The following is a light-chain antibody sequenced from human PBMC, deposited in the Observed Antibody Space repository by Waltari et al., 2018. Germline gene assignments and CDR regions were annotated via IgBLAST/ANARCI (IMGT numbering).Light chain of an antibody. CDR1: QRVGRS. CDR3: QQRSVWPPT. CDR2: DAS. J-gene: IGKJ2*01. V-gene: IGKV3-11*01. Sequence: EIVLTQSPATLSVSPGEGATLSCRVSQRVGRSLAWIQQKPGQVPRLVIYDASFRATGIPTRFSGSGSGTDFTLTISSLEAEDFAIYYCQQRSVWPPTFGRGTKLEI.